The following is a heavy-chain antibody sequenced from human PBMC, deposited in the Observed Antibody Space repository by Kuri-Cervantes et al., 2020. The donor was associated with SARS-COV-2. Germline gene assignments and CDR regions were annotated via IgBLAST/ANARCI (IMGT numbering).Heavy chain of an antibody. CDR2: IYYSGST. Sequence: ESLKISCAASGFTFSSYAMHWIRQPPGKGLEWIGYIYYSGSTYYNPSLKSRVTISVDTSKNQFSLKLSSVTAADTAVYYCARVNGLAAGTTASWGQGTLVTVSS. D-gene: IGHD6-13*01. CDR1: GFTFSSYA. CDR3: ARVNGLAAGTTAS. J-gene: IGHJ5*02. V-gene: IGHV4-59*08.